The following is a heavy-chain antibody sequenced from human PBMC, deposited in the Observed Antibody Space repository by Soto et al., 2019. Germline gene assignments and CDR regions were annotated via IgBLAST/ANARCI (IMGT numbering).Heavy chain of an antibody. D-gene: IGHD5-18*01. V-gene: IGHV3-7*01. Sequence: PGGSLRLSCAASGFTFSSYWMSWVRQAPGKGLEWVANIKQDGRDKYYVHSVKGRFTISRDNAKNSLYVQMNSLRAEDTAVYYCAREGYSYGTYFDYWGQGTLVTVSS. CDR1: GFTFSSYW. CDR2: IKQDGRDK. J-gene: IGHJ4*02. CDR3: AREGYSYGTYFDY.